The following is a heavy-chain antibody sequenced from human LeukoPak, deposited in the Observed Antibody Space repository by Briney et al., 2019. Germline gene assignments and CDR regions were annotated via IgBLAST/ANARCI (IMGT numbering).Heavy chain of an antibody. CDR1: GGSVSSGSYY. CDR2: ISYSGST. J-gene: IGHJ6*04. V-gene: IGHV4-61*01. Sequence: PETLSLTCTVSGGSVSSGSYYWSWIRQPPGRGLECIGYISYSGSTNYNPSLKSRATISVDTSKNQFSLKLSSVTAADTAVYYCARDRSGGQAYYYGIDVWGTGTTVTVSS. D-gene: IGHD1-1*01. CDR3: ARDRSGGQAYYYGIDV.